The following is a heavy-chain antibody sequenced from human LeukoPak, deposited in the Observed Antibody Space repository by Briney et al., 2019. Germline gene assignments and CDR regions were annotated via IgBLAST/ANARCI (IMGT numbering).Heavy chain of an antibody. CDR3: AKDHSTYYHDSRTLDY. D-gene: IGHD3-22*01. Sequence: GGSLRLSCAASGFTFSSYGMHWVRQAPGKGLEWVAFIRYDGSNKYYADSVKGRFTISRDNSKNTLYLQMNSLRAEDTAVYYCAKDHSTYYHDSRTLDYWGQGTLVTVSS. CDR2: IRYDGSNK. V-gene: IGHV3-30*02. CDR1: GFTFSSYG. J-gene: IGHJ4*02.